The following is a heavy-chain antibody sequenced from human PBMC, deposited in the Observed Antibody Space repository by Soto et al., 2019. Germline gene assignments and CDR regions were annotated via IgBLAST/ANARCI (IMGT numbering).Heavy chain of an antibody. CDR2: ISAYNGNT. CDR3: ARDRQVEWLGDNFDY. CDR1: GYTFTSYG. V-gene: IGHV1-18*01. Sequence: GASVKVSCKASGYTFTSYGISWVRQAPGQGLEWMGWISAYNGNTNYAQKLQGRVTMTTDTSTSTAYMELRSLRSDDTAVYYCARDRQVEWLGDNFDYWGQGTLVTVSS. J-gene: IGHJ4*02. D-gene: IGHD6-19*01.